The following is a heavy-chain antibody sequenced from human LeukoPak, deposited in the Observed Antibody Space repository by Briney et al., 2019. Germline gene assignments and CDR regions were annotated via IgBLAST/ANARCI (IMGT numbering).Heavy chain of an antibody. Sequence: GGSLRLSCAASGLTFSSYAMSWVRQAPGKRLEWVSAISGSGGSTYYADSVKGRFTISRDNSKNTLYLQMNSLRAEDTAVYYCAKLFLRYGDNEDYWGQGTLVTVSS. D-gene: IGHD4-17*01. CDR3: AKLFLRYGDNEDY. CDR1: GLTFSSYA. CDR2: ISGSGGST. J-gene: IGHJ4*02. V-gene: IGHV3-23*01.